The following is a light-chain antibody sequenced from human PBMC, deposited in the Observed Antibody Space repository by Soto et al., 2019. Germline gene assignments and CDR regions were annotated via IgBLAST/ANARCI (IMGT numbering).Light chain of an antibody. CDR3: CSYAGSSTLV. J-gene: IGLJ2*01. V-gene: IGLV2-23*01. Sequence: QSVLTQPASVSGSPGQSITISCTGTSSDVASYNLVSWYQQHPGKAPKLMIYEGSKRPSGVSNRFSGSKSGNTASLTISGLQAEDEADYYCCSYAGSSTLVFGGGTKVTVL. CDR1: SSDVASYNL. CDR2: EGS.